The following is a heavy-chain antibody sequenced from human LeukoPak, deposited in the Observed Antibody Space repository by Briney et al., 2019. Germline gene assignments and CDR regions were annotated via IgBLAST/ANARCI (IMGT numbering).Heavy chain of an antibody. J-gene: IGHJ4*02. CDR1: GFTFSSYS. D-gene: IGHD3-10*01. CDR3: ARASITMARGELVFYFDY. Sequence: PGGSLRLSCAASGFTFSSYSMNWVRQAPGKGLEWVSSISSSSSYIYYADSVKGRFTISRDNAKNSLYLQMNSLRAEDTAVYYCARASITMARGELVFYFDYWGQGTLVTVSS. V-gene: IGHV3-21*01. CDR2: ISSSSSYI.